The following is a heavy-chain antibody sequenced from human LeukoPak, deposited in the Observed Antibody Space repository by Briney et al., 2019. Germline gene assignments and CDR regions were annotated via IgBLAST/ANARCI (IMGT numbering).Heavy chain of an antibody. D-gene: IGHD3-16*02. CDR2: INPIGGST. J-gene: IGHJ4*02. V-gene: IGHV1-46*01. Sequence: ASVNVSCKASGYTFTSYYMHWVRQAPGQGLEWMGIINPIGGSTSYAQKFQGRVTMTRDTSTTTVYMELSSLRSEDTAVYYCARTFWGSFRMRNYYFDYWGRGTLVTVSS. CDR1: GYTFTSYY. CDR3: ARTFWGSFRMRNYYFDY.